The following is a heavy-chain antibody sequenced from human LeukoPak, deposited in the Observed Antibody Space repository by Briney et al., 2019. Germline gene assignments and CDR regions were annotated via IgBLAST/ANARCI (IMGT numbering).Heavy chain of an antibody. D-gene: IGHD6-13*01. CDR2: ISGSGST. V-gene: IGHV4-4*07. J-gene: IGHJ6*03. CDR3: ARGGDFLYSSSWDAPYYYYYYMDV. CDR1: GDSISYFY. Sequence: SETLSLTCSVSGDSISYFYWSWIRQAAGKGLEWIGRISGSGSTDYNASLKSRVTISVDTSKNQFSLKLSSVTAADTAVYYCARGGDFLYSSSWDAPYYYYYYMDVWGKGTTVTVSS.